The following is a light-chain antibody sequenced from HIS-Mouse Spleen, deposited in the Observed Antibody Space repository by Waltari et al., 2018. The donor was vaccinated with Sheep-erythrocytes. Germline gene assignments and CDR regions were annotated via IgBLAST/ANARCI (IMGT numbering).Light chain of an antibody. CDR3: QAWDSSTVV. CDR1: KSGDKY. Sequence: SYELTQPPSVSVSPGQTASITCSGDKSGDKYACWYQQKPGHSPVLVIYQDRERPSGIPERFSGSDSGNTATLTISGTQAMDEADYYCQAWDSSTVVFGGGTKLTVL. J-gene: IGLJ2*01. V-gene: IGLV3-1*01. CDR2: QDR.